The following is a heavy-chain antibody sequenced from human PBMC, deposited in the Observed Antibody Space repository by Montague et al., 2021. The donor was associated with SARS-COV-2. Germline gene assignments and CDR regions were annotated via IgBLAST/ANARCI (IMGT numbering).Heavy chain of an antibody. CDR1: GFTFSSYE. Sequence: SLRLSCSASGFTFSSYEMNWVRQAPGKGLEWVSYISSSGSTIYYADSVKGRFTIPRDNAKNSLYLQMNSLRAEDTAVYYCAPREWELGAFDIWGQGTMVTVSS. D-gene: IGHD1-26*01. J-gene: IGHJ3*02. CDR2: ISSSGSTI. V-gene: IGHV3-48*03. CDR3: APREWELGAFDI.